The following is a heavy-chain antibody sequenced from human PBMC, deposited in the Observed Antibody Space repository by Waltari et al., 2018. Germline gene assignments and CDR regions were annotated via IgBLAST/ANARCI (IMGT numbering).Heavy chain of an antibody. CDR3: AKDSVYISGWYLDY. D-gene: IGHD6-19*01. Sequence: EVQLVESGGGLVQPGRSLRLSCAASGFTFDDYAMHWVRQAPGKGLEWVSGIRLNSGSVGYADSVKGLVTSSRDNAKNSLYLQMNSLIAEDTALYYCAKDSVYISGWYLDYWGQVTLVTVSS. J-gene: IGHJ4*02. V-gene: IGHV3-9*01. CDR2: IRLNSGSV. CDR1: GFTFDDYA.